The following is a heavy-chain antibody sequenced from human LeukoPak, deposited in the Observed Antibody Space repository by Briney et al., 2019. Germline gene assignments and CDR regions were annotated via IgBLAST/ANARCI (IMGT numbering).Heavy chain of an antibody. CDR2: INPNSGGT. CDR3: ARSAEHCNNGVCFTDYYMDV. V-gene: IGHV1-2*02. CDR1: GYTFTGYY. D-gene: IGHD2-8*01. J-gene: IGHJ6*03. Sequence: VASVKVSCKASGYTFTGYYMHWVRQAPGQGLEWMGWINPNSGGTNYAQKFQGRVTMTRDTSTSTVYMELSSLKSEDTAVYFCARSAEHCNNGVCFTDYYMDVWGKGTTVTVSS.